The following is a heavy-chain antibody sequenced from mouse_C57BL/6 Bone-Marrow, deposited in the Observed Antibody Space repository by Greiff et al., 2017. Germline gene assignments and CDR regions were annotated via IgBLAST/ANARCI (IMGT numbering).Heavy chain of an antibody. CDR1: GYTFTSYW. Sequence: QVQLQQSGAELVKPGASVKLSCKASGYTFTSYWMHWVKQRPGQGLEWIGMIHPNSGSTNYNEKFKSKATLTVDKSSSTAYMQLSSLTSEDSAVYYCARRSSGWFAYWGQGTLVTVSA. V-gene: IGHV1-64*01. CDR3: ARRSSGWFAY. CDR2: IHPNSGST. D-gene: IGHD3-2*02. J-gene: IGHJ3*01.